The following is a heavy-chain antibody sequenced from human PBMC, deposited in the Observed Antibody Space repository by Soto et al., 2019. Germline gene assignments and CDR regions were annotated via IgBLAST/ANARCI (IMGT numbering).Heavy chain of an antibody. CDR1: GCTFSSYA. Sequence: QVQLVQSGAEVKKPGSSVKVSCKASGCTFSSYAIRWVRQAPGQGLEWMGGIIPIADTTNYAQKFQGRVTITADETTSTAYMALSSLRYEDTAVYYCARSQGSSTSLEIYYYYYYGMDVWGQGTTVTVSS. D-gene: IGHD2-2*01. CDR3: ARSQGSSTSLEIYYYYYYGMDV. V-gene: IGHV1-69*01. J-gene: IGHJ6*02. CDR2: IIPIADTT.